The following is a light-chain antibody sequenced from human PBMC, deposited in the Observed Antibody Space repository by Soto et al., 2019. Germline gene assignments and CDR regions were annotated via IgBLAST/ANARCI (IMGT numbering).Light chain of an antibody. CDR2: LNSDGSH. Sequence: QSVLTQSPSASASLGASVKLTCTLSSGHSSYAIAWHQQQPEKGPRYLMKLNSDGSHSRGAGIPDRFSGSSSGAERYLTISSLQCEDEADYYCQTWASGTVVFGGGTMLTLL. CDR1: SGHSSYA. CDR3: QTWASGTVV. J-gene: IGLJ2*01. V-gene: IGLV4-69*01.